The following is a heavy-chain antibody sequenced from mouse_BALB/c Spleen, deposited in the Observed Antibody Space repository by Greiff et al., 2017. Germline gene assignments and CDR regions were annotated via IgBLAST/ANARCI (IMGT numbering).Heavy chain of an antibody. Sequence: VKLVESGPGLVAPSQSLSITCTVSGFSLTSYGVHWVRQPPGKGLEWLGVICAGGSTNYNSALMSRLSISKDNSKSQVFLIMTSLQTDDTAMYYCARHWDRDAMDYWGQGTSVTVSS. CDR2: ICAGGST. CDR1: GFSLTSYG. CDR3: ARHWDRDAMDY. D-gene: IGHD4-1*01. J-gene: IGHJ4*01. V-gene: IGHV2-9*02.